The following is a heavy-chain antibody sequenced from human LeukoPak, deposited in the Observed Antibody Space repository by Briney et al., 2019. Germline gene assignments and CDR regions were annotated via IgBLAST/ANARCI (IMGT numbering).Heavy chain of an antibody. CDR2: IYYSGST. V-gene: IGHV4-39*07. J-gene: IGHJ6*03. CDR3: ARLPARAWGSGIRYYYYMDV. Sequence: PSETLSLTCTVSGGSISSSSYYWGWIRQPPGKGLEWIGSIYYSGSTYYNPSLKSRVTISVDTSKNQFSLKLSSVTAADTAVYYCARLPARAWGSGIRYYYYMDVWGKGATVTISS. CDR1: GGSISSSSYY. D-gene: IGHD3-10*01.